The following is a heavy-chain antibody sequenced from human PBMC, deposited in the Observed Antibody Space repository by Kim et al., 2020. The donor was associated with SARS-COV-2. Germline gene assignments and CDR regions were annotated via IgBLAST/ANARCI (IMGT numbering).Heavy chain of an antibody. J-gene: IGHJ5*02. Sequence: SVKVSCKASGGTFSSYAISWVRQAPGQGLEWMGGIIPIFGTANYAQKFQGRVTITADESTSTAYMELSSLRSEDTAVYYCARDVSTVTTFVNWFDPWGQGTLVTVSS. V-gene: IGHV1-69*13. CDR1: GGTFSSYA. CDR3: ARDVSTVTTFVNWFDP. D-gene: IGHD4-17*01. CDR2: IIPIFGTA.